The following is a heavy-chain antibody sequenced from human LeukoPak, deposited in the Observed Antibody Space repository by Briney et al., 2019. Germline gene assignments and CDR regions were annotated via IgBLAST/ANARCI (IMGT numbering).Heavy chain of an antibody. CDR1: GFTFSNYA. CDR2: IYSGGST. J-gene: IGHJ6*02. Sequence: GGSLRLSCAASGFTFSNYAMNWVRQAPGKGLEWVSVIYSGGSTYYADSVKGRFTISRDNSKNTLYLQMNSLRAEDTAVYYCARYIIRTTPYGMDVWGQGTTVTVSS. CDR3: ARYIIRTTPYGMDV. V-gene: IGHV3-66*01. D-gene: IGHD4-11*01.